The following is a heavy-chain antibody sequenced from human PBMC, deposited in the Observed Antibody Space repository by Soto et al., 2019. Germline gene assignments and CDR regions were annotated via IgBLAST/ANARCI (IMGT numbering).Heavy chain of an antibody. J-gene: IGHJ6*02. V-gene: IGHV1-3*01. CDR2: INAGNGNT. Sequence: GSVKVSCKASGYTFTSYAMHWVRQAPGQRLEWMGWINAGNGNTKYSQKFQGRVTITRDTSASTAYMELSSLRSEDTAVYYCASLNIYYYDSSGYYNDYYYYGMDVWGQGTTVTVPS. CDR1: GYTFTSYA. D-gene: IGHD3-22*01. CDR3: ASLNIYYYDSSGYYNDYYYYGMDV.